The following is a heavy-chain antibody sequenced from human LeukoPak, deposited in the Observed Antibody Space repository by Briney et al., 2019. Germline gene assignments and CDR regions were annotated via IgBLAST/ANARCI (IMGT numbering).Heavy chain of an antibody. CDR2: MNLNTGAT. CDR1: GYTFTGCY. D-gene: IGHD6-19*01. CDR3: ARDRVGSGWPRPWYFEF. Sequence: ASVKVSCKPSGYTFTGCYLHWVRQAPGQALEWMGWMNLNTGATAYSHNFQGRVAMSRDTSIDTAYMDLSSLTSDDTAVYYCARDRVGSGWPRPWYFEFWGQGTLVTVSS. J-gene: IGHJ4*02. V-gene: IGHV1-2*07.